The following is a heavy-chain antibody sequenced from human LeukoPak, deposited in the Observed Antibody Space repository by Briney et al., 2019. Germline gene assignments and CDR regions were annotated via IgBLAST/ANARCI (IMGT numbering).Heavy chain of an antibody. CDR3: ATYSSLNRREFQF. CDR2: INWNGGST. V-gene: IGHV3-20*04. Sequence: PGGSLRLSCAASGFTFDDHGMNWVRQAPGKGLEWVSGINWNGGSTFYADSVKGRFTISRDNAKNALYLQMNSLRAEDTAVYYCATYSSLNRREFQFWGQGTLLTVSS. J-gene: IGHJ1*01. CDR1: GFTFDDHG. D-gene: IGHD3-22*01.